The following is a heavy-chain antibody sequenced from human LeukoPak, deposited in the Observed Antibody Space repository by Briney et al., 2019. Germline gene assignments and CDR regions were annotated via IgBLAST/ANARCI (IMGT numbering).Heavy chain of an antibody. J-gene: IGHJ4*02. D-gene: IGHD3-10*01. V-gene: IGHV3-23*01. CDR1: GISLRNFA. CDR2: ISEKGGGT. CDR3: AKRGVVIRGILVIGYHQEAYHYDF. Sequence: GGSLRLSCVVSGISLRNFAMTWVRKAPGKGREWVSYISEKGGGTTYADSVKGRFTISRDTSLNTLYLQMNNLRAEDTAVYFCAKRGVVIRGILVIGYHQEAYHYDFWGQGVLVTVSS.